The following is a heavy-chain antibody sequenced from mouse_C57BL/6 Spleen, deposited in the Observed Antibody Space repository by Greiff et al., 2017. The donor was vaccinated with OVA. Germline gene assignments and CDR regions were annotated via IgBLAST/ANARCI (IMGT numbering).Heavy chain of an antibody. CDR2: IYTGDGDT. J-gene: IGHJ2*01. V-gene: IGHV1-82*01. D-gene: IGHD1-1*01. CDR1: GYAFSSSW. CDR3: ASALYYYGSRGGYFGY. Sequence: VKLQQSGPELVKPGASVKISCKASGYAFSSSWMNWVKQRHGQGLEWIGRIYTGDGDTNYNWKFKGKATLTADKSYSHAYMQLNSLTSEDSAVYFFASALYYYGSRGGYFGYWGQGTTLTVSS.